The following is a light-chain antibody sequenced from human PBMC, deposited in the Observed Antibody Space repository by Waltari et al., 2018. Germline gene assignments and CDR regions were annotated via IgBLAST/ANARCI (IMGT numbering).Light chain of an antibody. Sequence: QSALTQPASVSASPGQSVTISCTGTSSDVGGYNYVSWYQQHPGKAPKLILYGVTKRPSGFSDRFPGSKSDNTASLTISVLQAEDEADYYCGSKTNTIRVFGGGTKLTVL. CDR1: SSDVGGYNY. CDR3: GSKTNTIRV. V-gene: IGLV2-14*03. CDR2: GVT. J-gene: IGLJ2*01.